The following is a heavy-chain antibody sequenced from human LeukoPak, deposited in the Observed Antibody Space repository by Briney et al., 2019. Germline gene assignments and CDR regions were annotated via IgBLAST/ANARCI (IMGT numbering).Heavy chain of an antibody. Sequence: GGSLRLSCAASGFTFSNAWMSGVRQAPGKGLEWVGRIKSKTDGGTTDYAAPVKGRFTISRDDSQNTLYLQMNSLKTEDTAVYYCTTDYYDSSGTDAFDIWGQGTMVTVSS. CDR1: GFTFSNAW. D-gene: IGHD3-22*01. CDR2: IKSKTDGGTT. CDR3: TTDYYDSSGTDAFDI. J-gene: IGHJ3*02. V-gene: IGHV3-15*01.